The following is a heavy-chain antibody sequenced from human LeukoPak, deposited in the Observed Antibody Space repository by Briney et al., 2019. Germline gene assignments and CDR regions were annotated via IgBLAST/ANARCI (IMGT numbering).Heavy chain of an antibody. CDR3: ASIHVDTAMVDY. CDR1: GGSISSGSYY. Sequence: SQTLSLTRTVSGGSISSGSYYWSWIRQPAGKGLEWIGRIYTSGSTNYNPSLKSRVTMSVDTSKNQFSLKLSSVTAADTAVYYCASIHVDTAMVDYWGQGTLVTVSS. D-gene: IGHD5-18*01. J-gene: IGHJ4*02. V-gene: IGHV4-61*02. CDR2: IYTSGST.